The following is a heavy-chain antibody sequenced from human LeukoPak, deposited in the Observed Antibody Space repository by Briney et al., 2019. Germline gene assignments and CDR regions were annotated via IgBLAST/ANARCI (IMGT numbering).Heavy chain of an antibody. J-gene: IGHJ6*02. CDR3: ARDDTDGDYDDYYYYGMDV. CDR1: GFTFSSYS. D-gene: IGHD4-17*01. Sequence: GGSLRLSCAASGFTFSSYSMNWVRQAPGKGLEWVSSISSSSSYIYYADSVKGRFTISRDNAKNSLYLQMNSLRAEDTAVYYCARDDTDGDYDDYYYYGMDVWGQGTTVTVSS. V-gene: IGHV3-21*01. CDR2: ISSSSSYI.